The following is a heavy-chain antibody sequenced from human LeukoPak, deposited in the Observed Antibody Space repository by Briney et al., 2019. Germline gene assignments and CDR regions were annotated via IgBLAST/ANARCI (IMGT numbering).Heavy chain of an antibody. CDR3: ASKRQTGDFDY. CDR1: GYRFTSYW. Sequence: GESLKISCEASGYRFTSYWIGWVRQMPGKGLEWMGIIYPGDSETKYSPSFQGQVTISADKSIGTAYLQWSSLKASDTAMYYCASKRQTGDFDYWGQGTLVTVSS. CDR2: IYPGDSET. D-gene: IGHD7-27*01. V-gene: IGHV5-51*01. J-gene: IGHJ4*02.